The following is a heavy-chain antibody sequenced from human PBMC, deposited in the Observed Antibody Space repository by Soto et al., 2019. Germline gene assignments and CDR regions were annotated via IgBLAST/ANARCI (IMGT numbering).Heavy chain of an antibody. CDR1: GFSLSNARMG. Sequence: SGPTLVNPTETLTLTCTVSGFSLSNARMGVSWIRQPPGKALEWLAHIFSNDEKSYSTSLKSRLTISKDTSKSQVVLTMTNMDPVDTATYYCARIWGTFYYYYGMDVWGQGTTVTVSS. J-gene: IGHJ6*02. CDR2: IFSNDEK. D-gene: IGHD3-16*01. V-gene: IGHV2-26*01. CDR3: ARIWGTFYYYYGMDV.